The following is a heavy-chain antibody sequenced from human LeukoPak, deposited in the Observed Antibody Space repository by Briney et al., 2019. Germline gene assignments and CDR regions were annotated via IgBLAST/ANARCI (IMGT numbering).Heavy chain of an antibody. J-gene: IGHJ1*01. CDR3: ARSSSGEYFQH. Sequence: SETLSLTCAVYGGSFSGYYWSWIRQPPGKGPEWIGYIYYSGSTNYNPSLKSRVTISVDTSKNQFSLKLSSVTAADTAVYYCARSSSGEYFQHWGQGTLVTVSS. CDR1: GGSFSGYY. CDR2: IYYSGST. D-gene: IGHD6-6*01. V-gene: IGHV4-59*01.